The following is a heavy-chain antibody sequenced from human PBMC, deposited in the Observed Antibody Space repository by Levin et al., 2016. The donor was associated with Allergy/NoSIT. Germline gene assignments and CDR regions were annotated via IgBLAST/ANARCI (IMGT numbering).Heavy chain of an antibody. V-gene: IGHV3-23*01. J-gene: IGHJ4*02. CDR3: AKVVPGAYYFDY. D-gene: IGHD6-19*01. CDR1: GFTFSSYA. Sequence: GESLKISCAASGFTFSSYAMSWVRQAPGRGLEWVSGISGSGGSTYYADSVKGRFTISRDNSKNTLYLQMNSLRAEDTAVYYCAKVVPGAYYFDYWGQGTLVTVSS. CDR2: ISGSGGST.